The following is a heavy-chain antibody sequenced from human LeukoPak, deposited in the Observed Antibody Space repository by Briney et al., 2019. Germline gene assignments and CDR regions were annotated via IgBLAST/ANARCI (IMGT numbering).Heavy chain of an antibody. CDR3: AREAAVWGSYRYSLNY. V-gene: IGHV3-33*01. D-gene: IGHD3-16*02. J-gene: IGHJ4*02. CDR1: GFTFSSYG. CDR2: IWYDGSNK. Sequence: PGGSLRLSCAASGFTFSSYGMHWVRQAPGKGLEGVAVIWYDGSNKYYADSVKGRFTISRDNSKNTLYLQMNSLRAEDTAVYYCAREAAVWGSYRYSLNYWGQGTLVTVSS.